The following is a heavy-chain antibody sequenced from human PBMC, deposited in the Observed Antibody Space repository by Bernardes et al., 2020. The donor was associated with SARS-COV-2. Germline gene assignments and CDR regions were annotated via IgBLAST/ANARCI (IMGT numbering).Heavy chain of an antibody. J-gene: IGHJ3*02. CDR3: ASPGKDYSNYLGAFDI. CDR2: IYYSGSS. CDR1: GGSISRSSYY. D-gene: IGHD4-4*01. V-gene: IGHV4-39*01. Sequence: ATLSLTCTVSGGSISRSSYYWGWLRQPPGKGLEWIGSIYYSGSSYFNPSLKSRATISVDRSKNQFSLKLSSVTAADTAVYYCASPGKDYSNYLGAFDIWGQGTLVTVSS.